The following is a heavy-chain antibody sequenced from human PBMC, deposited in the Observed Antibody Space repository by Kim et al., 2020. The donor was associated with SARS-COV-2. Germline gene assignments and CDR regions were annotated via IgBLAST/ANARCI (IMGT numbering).Heavy chain of an antibody. CDR3: ARVEAVVTAIPDY. V-gene: IGHV4-39*01. Sequence: SETLSLTCTVSGGSISSSSYYWGWIRQPPWKGLEWIGSIYYSGSTYYNPSLKSRVTISVDTSKNQFSLKLSSVTAADTAVYYCARVEAVVTAIPDYWGQGTLVTVSS. CDR2: IYYSGST. J-gene: IGHJ4*02. CDR1: GGSISSSSYY. D-gene: IGHD2-21*02.